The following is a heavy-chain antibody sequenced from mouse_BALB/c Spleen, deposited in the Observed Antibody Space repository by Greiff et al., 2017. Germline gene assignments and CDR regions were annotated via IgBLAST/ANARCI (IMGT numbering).Heavy chain of an antibody. CDR2: IYPGNVNT. CDR1: GYTFTSYY. Sequence: QVQLQQSGPELVKPGASVRISCKASGYTFTSYYIHWVKQRPGQGLEWIGWIYPGNVNTKYNEKFKGKATLTADKSSSTAYMQLSSLTSEDSAVYFCARGYGNYDTMDYWGQGTSVTVSS. CDR3: ARGYGNYDTMDY. V-gene: IGHV1S56*01. D-gene: IGHD2-10*02. J-gene: IGHJ4*01.